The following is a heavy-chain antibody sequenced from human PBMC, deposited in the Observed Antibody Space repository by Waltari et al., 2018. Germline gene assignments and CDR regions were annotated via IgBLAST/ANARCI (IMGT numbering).Heavy chain of an antibody. V-gene: IGHV4-61*09. CDR3: AGGSVLGDYFDY. CDR1: GGSISSGSYY. CDR2: IYTSGIT. J-gene: IGHJ4*02. Sequence: QVQLQESGPGLVKPSQTLSLTCSVSGGSISSGSYYWTWIRQPAGKPLEWSGHIYTSGITKYNPSLKSRVTISVDTSKNQFSLKLSSVTAADTAVYYCAGGSVLGDYFDYWGQGTLVTVSS. D-gene: IGHD3-16*01.